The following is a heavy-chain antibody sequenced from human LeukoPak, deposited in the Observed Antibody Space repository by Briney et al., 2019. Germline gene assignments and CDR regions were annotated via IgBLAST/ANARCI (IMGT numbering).Heavy chain of an antibody. J-gene: IGHJ3*02. CDR2: INPNSGGT. CDR3: ARYVVAGKDGAFDI. CDR1: GYTFTGYY. Sequence: ASVKVSCKASGYTFTGYYMHWVRQAPGQGLEWMGWINPNSGGTNYAQKFQGRVTMTRDTSISTAYMELSRLRSDDTAVYYCARYVVAGKDGAFDIWGQGTMVTVSS. V-gene: IGHV1-2*02. D-gene: IGHD6-19*01.